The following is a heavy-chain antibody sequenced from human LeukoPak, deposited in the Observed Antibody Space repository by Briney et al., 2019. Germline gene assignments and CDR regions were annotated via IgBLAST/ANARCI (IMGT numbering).Heavy chain of an antibody. V-gene: IGHV3-23*01. J-gene: IGHJ4*02. CDR1: GFTSSNYA. Sequence: GGSLRLSCAASGFTSSNYAMSWVRQAPGKGLEWVSGISGSGGSTYYADSVKGRFTISRDNSKDTLYLQMNSLRAEDTAVYYCEKSLIEELILPDPYYFDYWGQGTLVTVSS. CDR2: ISGSGGST. CDR3: EKSLIEELILPDPYYFDY. D-gene: IGHD3-9*01.